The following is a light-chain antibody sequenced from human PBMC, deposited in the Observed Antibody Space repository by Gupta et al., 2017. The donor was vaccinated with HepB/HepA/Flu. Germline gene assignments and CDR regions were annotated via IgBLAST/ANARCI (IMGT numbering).Light chain of an antibody. V-gene: IGLV1-40*01. CDR2: END. Sequence: QSELTQPPSVSGAPGQRVTISCTGNTFNLGAGYDVNWYQQFPGTAPKLLIYENDKRPSGVPDRFSGSKSGTSASLAITRLQAEDEADYYCQSYDSTLSGYVFASGTKVSVL. CDR1: TFNLGAGYD. CDR3: QSYDSTLSGYV. J-gene: IGLJ1*01.